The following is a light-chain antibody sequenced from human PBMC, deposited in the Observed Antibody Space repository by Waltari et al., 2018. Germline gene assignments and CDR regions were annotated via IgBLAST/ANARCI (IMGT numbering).Light chain of an antibody. CDR2: QAS. Sequence: DIQITQPPPTLSAAIGVRATITCLASQSIAIWFAWYQQKPGKDPKLLIYQASSLESGVASRFSGSGFGTEFTLTISSLQPDDFAVYYCQQYKSYPITFGQWTRLEIK. CDR3: QQYKSYPIT. J-gene: IGKJ5*01. CDR1: QSIAIW. V-gene: IGKV1-5*03.